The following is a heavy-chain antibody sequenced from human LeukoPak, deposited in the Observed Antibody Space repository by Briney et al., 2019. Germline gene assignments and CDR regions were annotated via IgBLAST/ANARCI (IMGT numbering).Heavy chain of an antibody. J-gene: IGHJ6*02. Sequence: GGSLRLSCAASGFTFSDYYMSWIRQAPGKGLEWVSYIRSSGSTIYYADSVKGRFTISRDNAKNSLYLQMNSLRAEDTAVYYCAREGSSSGRDYYGMDVWGQGTTVTVSS. V-gene: IGHV3-11*01. CDR3: AREGSSSGRDYYGMDV. CDR2: IRSSGSTI. D-gene: IGHD6-13*01. CDR1: GFTFSDYY.